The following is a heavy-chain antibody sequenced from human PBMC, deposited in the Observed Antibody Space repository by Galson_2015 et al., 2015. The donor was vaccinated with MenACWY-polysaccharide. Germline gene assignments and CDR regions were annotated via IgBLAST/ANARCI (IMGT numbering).Heavy chain of an antibody. CDR3: ARLVPDGMDV. J-gene: IGHJ6*02. CDR1: GGTFSSYA. Sequence: SVKVSCKASGGTFSSYAISWVRQAPGQGLEWMGGIIPIFGTANYAQKFQGRVTITADESTSTAYMELSSLRYEDTAVYYCARLVPDGMDVWGQGTTVTVSS. CDR2: IIPIFGTA. V-gene: IGHV1-69*13.